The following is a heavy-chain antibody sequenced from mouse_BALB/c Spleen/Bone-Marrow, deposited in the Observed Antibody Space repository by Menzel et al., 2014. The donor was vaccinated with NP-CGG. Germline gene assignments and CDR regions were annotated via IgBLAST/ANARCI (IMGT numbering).Heavy chain of an antibody. CDR3: TRGGNWEDFDY. Sequence: DVHLVESGGGLVQPGGSRKLSCAASGFTFSSFGMHWVRRAPEKGLEWVAYISSGSSPIFYADTVKGRFTISRDNPKNTLFLQMTSLRSEDTAMYYCTRGGNWEDFDYWGQGTTLTVSS. CDR2: ISSGSSPI. V-gene: IGHV5-17*02. D-gene: IGHD4-1*01. J-gene: IGHJ2*01. CDR1: GFTFSSFG.